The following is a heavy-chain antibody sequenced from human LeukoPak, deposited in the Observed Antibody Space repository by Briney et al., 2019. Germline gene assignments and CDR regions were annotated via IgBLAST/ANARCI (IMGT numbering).Heavy chain of an antibody. CDR1: GYTFTAYY. Sequence: ASVKVSCKASGYTFTAYYIHWVRRPPGQGLEWMGWIDPKSGGTYYSQRFQGRVTLTRDTTMSTLCLELSTMRSDDTAIYYCARFPPRYSGSRDYWGQGTLITVSS. V-gene: IGHV1-2*02. CDR3: ARFPPRYSGSRDY. J-gene: IGHJ4*02. D-gene: IGHD1-26*01. CDR2: IDPKSGGT.